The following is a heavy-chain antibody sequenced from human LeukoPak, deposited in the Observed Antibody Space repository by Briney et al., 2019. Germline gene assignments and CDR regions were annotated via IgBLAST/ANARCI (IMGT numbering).Heavy chain of an antibody. D-gene: IGHD2-21*01. V-gene: IGHV1-69*01. CDR2: IIPIFGTA. Sequence: PQASVKVSCQASGGTFSSYAISWVRQAPAQGLEWMGGIIPIFGTANYAQKFQGRVTITADESASTAYMELSSLRSEDTAVYYCWGGGWKKPFDCWGQGTLVTVSS. CDR1: GGTFSSYA. J-gene: IGHJ4*02. CDR3: WGGGWKKPFDC.